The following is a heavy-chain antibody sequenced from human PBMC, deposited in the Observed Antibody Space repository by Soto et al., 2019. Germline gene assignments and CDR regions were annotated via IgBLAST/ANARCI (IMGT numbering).Heavy chain of an antibody. V-gene: IGHV3-33*01. CDR1: GFTFSSYG. J-gene: IGHJ4*02. Sequence: QVQLVESGGGVVQPGRSLRLSCAASGFTFSSYGMHWVRQAPGKGLEWVAVIWYDGSNKYYADSVKGRFTISRDNSKNTLYLQMNSLRAEDTAAYYCARDPGTAADYDFWSGYYFDYWGQGTLVTVSS. CDR2: IWYDGSNK. D-gene: IGHD3-3*01. CDR3: ARDPGTAADYDFWSGYYFDY.